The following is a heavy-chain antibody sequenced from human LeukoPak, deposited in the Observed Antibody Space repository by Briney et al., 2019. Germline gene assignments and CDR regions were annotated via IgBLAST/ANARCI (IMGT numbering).Heavy chain of an antibody. D-gene: IGHD3-22*01. J-gene: IGHJ4*02. CDR1: GFIFEDYG. CDR2: INWNGVTT. V-gene: IGHV3-20*04. Sequence: GGSLRLSCAASGFIFEDYGMSWVRQAPGKGLEWVSAINWNGVTTGYADSVKGRFTISRDNAKNSLYLQMSSLGADDTAFYYCAKDRGRGYYSLGDWGQGTLVTVSS. CDR3: AKDRGRGYYSLGD.